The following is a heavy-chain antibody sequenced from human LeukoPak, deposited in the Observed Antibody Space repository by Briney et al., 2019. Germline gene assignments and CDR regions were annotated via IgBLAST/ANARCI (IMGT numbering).Heavy chain of an antibody. Sequence: RASETLSLTCTVSGGSISSGDYYWSWIRQPPGKGLEWIGYIYYSGSTYYNPSLKSRVTISVDTSKNQFSLKLSSVTAADTAVYYCARDQKYYYDSSGNFWGQGTMVTASS. CDR3: ARDQKYYYDSSGNF. V-gene: IGHV4-30-4*08. CDR2: IYYSGST. CDR1: GGSISSGDYY. J-gene: IGHJ3*01. D-gene: IGHD3-22*01.